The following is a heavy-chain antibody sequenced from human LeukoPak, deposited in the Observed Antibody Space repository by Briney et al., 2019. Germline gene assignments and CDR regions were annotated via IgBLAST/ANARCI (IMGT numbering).Heavy chain of an antibody. D-gene: IGHD1-26*01. CDR3: TRPYTGTHGTFHF. CDR2: ISYDGSDK. CDR1: GFTFTTYA. J-gene: IGHJ3*01. V-gene: IGHV3-30*01. Sequence: TGGSLRLSCAASGFTFTTYAMHGVRQAPGKGPEWVARISYDGSDKYYADSVKGRFTISRDDPKNTVFLQMNSLRLEDTATYYCTRPYTGTHGTFHFWGQGTVVTVSS.